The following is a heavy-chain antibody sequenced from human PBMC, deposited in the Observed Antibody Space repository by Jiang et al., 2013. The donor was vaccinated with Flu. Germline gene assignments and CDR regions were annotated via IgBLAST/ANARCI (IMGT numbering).Heavy chain of an antibody. CDR2: VNAGNGNT. CDR1: GYTFTSYA. D-gene: IGHD6-19*01. J-gene: IGHJ4*02. V-gene: IGHV1-3*01. CDR3: ARERLVRENFDY. Sequence: PGPSVKVSCKASGYTFTSYAMHWVRQAPGQRLEWMGWVNAGNGNTKYSQKFQGRVTITRDTSASTAYMELSSLRSEDTAVYYCARERLVRENFDYWGQGTLVTVSS.